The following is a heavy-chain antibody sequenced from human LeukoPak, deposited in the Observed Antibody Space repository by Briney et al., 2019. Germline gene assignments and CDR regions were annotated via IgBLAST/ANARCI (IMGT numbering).Heavy chain of an antibody. CDR2: IYTSGST. CDR1: GGSISSYY. Sequence: SETLSFTCTVSGGSISSYYWSWIRQPAGKGLEWIGRIYTSGSTNYNPSLKSRVTMSVDTSKNQFSLKLSSVTAADTAVYYCARAVLQKAYYFMDVWGKGTTVTVSS. CDR3: ARAVLQKAYYFMDV. J-gene: IGHJ6*03. V-gene: IGHV4-4*07.